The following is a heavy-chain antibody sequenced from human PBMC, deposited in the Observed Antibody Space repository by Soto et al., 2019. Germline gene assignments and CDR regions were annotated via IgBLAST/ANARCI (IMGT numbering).Heavy chain of an antibody. J-gene: IGHJ4*02. CDR3: AKTTDRCGYYSRFDY. D-gene: IGHD3-22*01. Sequence: QVQLVESGGGVVQPGMSLRLSCAASGFTFSSYGMHWVRQAPGKGLEWVAVMSYDGSNREYADSVKGRFTISRDNSKNKLFQHMNSLRAEVRAVYYGAKTTDRCGYYSRFDYWGQGTLVTVSS. V-gene: IGHV3-30*18. CDR2: MSYDGSNR. CDR1: GFTFSSYG.